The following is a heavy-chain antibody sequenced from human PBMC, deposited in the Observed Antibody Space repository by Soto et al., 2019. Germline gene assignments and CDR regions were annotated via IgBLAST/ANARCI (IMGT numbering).Heavy chain of an antibody. D-gene: IGHD1-26*01. CDR3: TTVRKWYLPTYYSYYGMDV. J-gene: IGHJ6*02. CDR1: GFTFSNAW. CDR2: IKSKTDGGTT. V-gene: IGHV3-15*01. Sequence: GGSLRLSCAASGFTFSNAWMSWVRQAPGKGLEWVGRIKSKTDGGTTDYAAPVKGRFTISRDDSKNTLYLQMNSLKTEDTAVYYCTTVRKWYLPTYYSYYGMDVWGQGTTVTVSS.